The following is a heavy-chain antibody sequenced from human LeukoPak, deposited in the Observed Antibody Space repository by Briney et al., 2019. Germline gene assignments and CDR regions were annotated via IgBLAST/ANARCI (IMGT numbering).Heavy chain of an antibody. CDR1: GFTFSSYG. Sequence: GSLRLSCAASGFTFSSYGMHWVRQAPGKGLEWVAVIWYDGSNKYYADSVKGRFTISRDNSKNTLYLQMNSLRAEDTAVYYCARDGATVTTSLDWYFDLWGRGTLVTVSS. V-gene: IGHV3-33*01. J-gene: IGHJ2*01. CDR3: ARDGATVTTSLDWYFDL. D-gene: IGHD4-17*01. CDR2: IWYDGSNK.